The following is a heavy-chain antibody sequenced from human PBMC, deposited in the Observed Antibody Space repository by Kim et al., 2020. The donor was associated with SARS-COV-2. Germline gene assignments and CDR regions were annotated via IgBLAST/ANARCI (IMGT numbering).Heavy chain of an antibody. CDR2: IWYDGSNK. J-gene: IGHJ4*02. CDR1: GFTFSSYA. Sequence: GGSLRLSCAASGFTFSSYAMHWVRQAPGKGLEWVAVIWYDGSNKYYADSVKGRFTISRDNSKNTLYLQMNSLRAEDTAVYYCAYALDTAMDFDYWGQGTLVTVSS. CDR3: AYALDTAMDFDY. D-gene: IGHD5-18*01. V-gene: IGHV3-33*01.